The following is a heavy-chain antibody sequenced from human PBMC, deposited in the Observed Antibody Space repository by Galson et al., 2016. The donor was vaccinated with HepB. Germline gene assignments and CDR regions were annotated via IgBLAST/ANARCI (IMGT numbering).Heavy chain of an antibody. Sequence: SLRLSCAVSGFAFNTYAMTWVRQAPGKGLEWVSSISGSSLITYYADSVKGRFTISRDNSKNMLFLQMNSLRVKDTATYYCAKELRFLVSAPCDYWGQGTLVTVSS. CDR3: AKELRFLVSAPCDY. V-gene: IGHV3-23*01. CDR2: ISGSSLIT. J-gene: IGHJ4*02. D-gene: IGHD3-3*01. CDR1: GFAFNTYA.